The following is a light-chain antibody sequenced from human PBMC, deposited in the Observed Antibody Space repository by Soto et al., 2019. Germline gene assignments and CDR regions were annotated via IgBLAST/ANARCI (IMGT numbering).Light chain of an antibody. J-gene: IGKJ2*01. Sequence: ENVLTQSPGTLSLSPGDRDTLHCRARHLVSTTYLAWFQQKPGQAPRLLLHEPPGGATAIPDRFSGSGSGTDFTLTISRLEPEDFAVYYWQQHETSPYTFGQGTKVEIK. V-gene: IGKV3-20*01. CDR3: QQHETSPYT. CDR1: HLVSTTY. CDR2: EPP.